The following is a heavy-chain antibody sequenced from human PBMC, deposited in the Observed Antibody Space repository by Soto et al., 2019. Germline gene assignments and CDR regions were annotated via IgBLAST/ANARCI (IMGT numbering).Heavy chain of an antibody. CDR3: ARCPDDSDVPRWDY. CDR1: GYNFNQYY. CDR2: INLRGGTT. V-gene: IGHV1-46*02. D-gene: IGHD4-17*01. J-gene: IGHJ4*02. Sequence: QVQLVQSGAEVRTPGASVRLSCETSGYNFNQYYIHWVRQAPGQGLEWMGIINLRGGTTEYAHKFQGRVTVTGDTSTSTAYMQLSSLRSEDTAVYFCARCPDDSDVPRWDYWGQGTLVTVSS.